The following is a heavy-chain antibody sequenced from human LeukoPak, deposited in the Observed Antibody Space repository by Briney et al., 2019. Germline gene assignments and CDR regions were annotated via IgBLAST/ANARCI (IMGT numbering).Heavy chain of an antibody. J-gene: IGHJ6*03. V-gene: IGHV1-8*03. CDR3: ARGREQLAQFVVIAYYMDV. CDR2: MNPNSGNT. D-gene: IGHD2-21*01. CDR1: GYTFTGYY. Sequence: ASVKVSCKASGYTFTGYYMHWVRQAPGQGLERMGWMNPNSGNTGYAQKFQGRVTITRNTSISTAYMELSSLRSEDTAVYYCARGREQLAQFVVIAYYMDVWGKGTTVTVSS.